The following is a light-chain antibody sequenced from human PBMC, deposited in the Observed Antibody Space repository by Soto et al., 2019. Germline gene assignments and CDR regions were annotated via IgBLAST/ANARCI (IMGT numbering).Light chain of an antibody. CDR2: EVS. Sequence: DIQMTQSPSTLSASVGDRVTITCRASQSLNNWLAWYQQKPGNAPKLLIYEVSNLESGVPSRFSGSGSGTEFTLTISSLQPDDFATYYCQQYNSYSWTFGQGTKVEIK. CDR3: QQYNSYSWT. V-gene: IGKV1-5*03. CDR1: QSLNNW. J-gene: IGKJ1*01.